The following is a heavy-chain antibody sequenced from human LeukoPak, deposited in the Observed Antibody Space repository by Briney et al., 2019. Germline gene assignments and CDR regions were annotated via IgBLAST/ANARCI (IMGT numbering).Heavy chain of an antibody. CDR3: AREVVSSPSYFDS. J-gene: IGHJ4*02. V-gene: IGHV3-53*01. CDR2: FYRGDST. D-gene: IGHD2-15*01. Sequence: GGSLRLSCAASGFTVSSSYMYWVRQAPGKGLEWVSFFYRGDSTYYAESVRGRFTISRDNSKNTLYLLMNSLIPEDTAVYYCAREVVSSPSYFDSWGQGTLVTVSS. CDR1: GFTVSSSY.